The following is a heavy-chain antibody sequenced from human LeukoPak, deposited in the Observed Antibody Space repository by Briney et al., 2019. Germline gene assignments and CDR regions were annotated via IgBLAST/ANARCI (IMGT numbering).Heavy chain of an antibody. CDR3: ARATEYCSSTSCYYYMDV. CDR2: IYYSGST. CDR1: GGSISSHY. V-gene: IGHV4-59*11. D-gene: IGHD2-2*01. J-gene: IGHJ6*03. Sequence: SETLSLTCTVSGGSISSHYWSWIRQPPGKGLEWIGYIYYSGSTNYNPPLKSRVTISVDTSKNQFSLKLSSVTAADTAVYYCARATEYCSSTSCYYYMDVWGKGTTVTVSS.